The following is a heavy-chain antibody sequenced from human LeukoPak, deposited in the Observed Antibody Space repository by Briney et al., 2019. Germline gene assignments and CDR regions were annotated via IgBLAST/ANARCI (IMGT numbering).Heavy chain of an antibody. CDR1: GDSVSSNSAA. Sequence: SQTLSLTCAISGDSVSSNSAAWNWIRQSPSRGLEWLGRTYYRSKYYNDYAVSVKSRITINPDTSKNQFSLQLNSVTPEDTAMYYCARSFSSTHSSDWDGRPDDAFDIWGQGTVVTVSS. V-gene: IGHV6-1*01. CDR2: TYYRSKYYN. J-gene: IGHJ3*02. CDR3: ARSFSSTHSSDWDGRPDDAFDI. D-gene: IGHD6-19*01.